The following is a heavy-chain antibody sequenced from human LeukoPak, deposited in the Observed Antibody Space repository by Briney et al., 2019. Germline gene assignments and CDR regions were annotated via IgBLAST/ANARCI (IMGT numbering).Heavy chain of an antibody. CDR3: ATDLWFGEFRLLGRAD. Sequence: ASVKVSCKVSGYTLTELSMHWVRQAPGKGLEWMGGFDPEDGETIYAQKFQGRVTMTEDTSTDTAYMELSSLRSEDTAVYYCATDLWFGEFRLLGRADWGQGTLVTVSS. CDR1: GYTLTELS. J-gene: IGHJ1*01. D-gene: IGHD3-10*01. V-gene: IGHV1-24*01. CDR2: FDPEDGET.